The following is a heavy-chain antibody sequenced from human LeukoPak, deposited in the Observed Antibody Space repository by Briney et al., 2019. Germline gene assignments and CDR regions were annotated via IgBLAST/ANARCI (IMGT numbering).Heavy chain of an antibody. CDR2: IYYSGST. CDR3: ARGDTQPYAKYSSSLAKPYFDY. Sequence: PSQTLSLTCTVSGGSIGSGGYYWSWIRQHPRKGLEWIGYIYYSGSTYYNPSLKSRVTISVDTSKNQFSLRLSSVTAADTAVYYCARGDTQPYAKYSSSLAKPYFDYWGQGTLVTVSS. CDR1: GGSIGSGGYY. D-gene: IGHD6-6*01. J-gene: IGHJ4*02. V-gene: IGHV4-31*03.